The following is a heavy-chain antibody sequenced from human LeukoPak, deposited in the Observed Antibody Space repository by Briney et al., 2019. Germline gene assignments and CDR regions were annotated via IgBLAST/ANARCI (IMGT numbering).Heavy chain of an antibody. D-gene: IGHD3-10*01. CDR1: GFTFSSYS. V-gene: IGHV3-21*01. J-gene: IGHJ4*02. Sequence: GGSLRLSCAASGFTFSSYSMNWVREAPGKGLEWVSSISSSSSYIYYADSVKGRFTISRDNAKNSLYLQMNSLRAEDTAVYYCARDRGAGDIDYWGQGTLVTVSS. CDR3: ARDRGAGDIDY. CDR2: ISSSSSYI.